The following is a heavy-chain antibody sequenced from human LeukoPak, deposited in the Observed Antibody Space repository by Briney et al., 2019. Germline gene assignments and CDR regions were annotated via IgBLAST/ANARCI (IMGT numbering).Heavy chain of an antibody. J-gene: IGHJ6*03. D-gene: IGHD3-22*01. CDR2: SSAYNGNT. CDR1: GYTFTSYG. V-gene: IGHV1-18*01. Sequence: GASVKVSCKASGYTFTSYGISWVRQAPGQGLEWMGWSSAYNGNTNYAQKLQGRVTMTTGTSTSTAYMELRSLRSDDTAVYYCARENDSSGYYYSHYYYYYMDVWGKGTTVTVSS. CDR3: ARENDSSGYYYSHYYYYYMDV.